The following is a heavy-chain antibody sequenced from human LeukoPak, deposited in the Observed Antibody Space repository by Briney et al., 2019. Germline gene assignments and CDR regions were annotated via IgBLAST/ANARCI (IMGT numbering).Heavy chain of an antibody. CDR3: ARLGIITAAGSNDY. CDR1: GFTVSSYG. CDR2: IRYDGSNK. D-gene: IGHD6-13*01. Sequence: GGSLRLSCAASGFTVSSYGMHWVRQAPGEGMEWVAFIRYDGSNKYYADSVKGRFTISRDNSKNTLYLQMNSLRAEDTAVYYCARLGIITAAGSNDYWGQGTLVTVSS. V-gene: IGHV3-30*02. J-gene: IGHJ4*02.